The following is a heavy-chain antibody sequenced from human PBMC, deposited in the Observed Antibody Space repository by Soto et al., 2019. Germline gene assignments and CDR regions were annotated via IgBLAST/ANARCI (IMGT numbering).Heavy chain of an antibody. CDR2: INSDGNST. CDR3: AKLGVTTPFDY. D-gene: IGHD3-22*01. J-gene: IGHJ4*02. Sequence: GGSLRLSCVTSGFTFSKNWMHWVRQAPGKGLVWVSRINSDGNSTSCADSVKGRFTISRDNAKNTLYLQMNSLRAEDTALYYCAKLGVTTPFDYWGQGTLVTVSS. V-gene: IGHV3-74*01. CDR1: GFTFSKNW.